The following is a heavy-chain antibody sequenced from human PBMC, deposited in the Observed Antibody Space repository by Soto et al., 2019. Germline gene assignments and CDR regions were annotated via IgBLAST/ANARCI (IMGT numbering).Heavy chain of an antibody. J-gene: IGHJ5*02. CDR3: ARDGVTIFGVVLGDNWFDP. CDR1: GFTFSSYS. V-gene: IGHV3-48*02. D-gene: IGHD3-3*01. Sequence: EVQLVESGGGLVQPGGSLRLSCAASGFTFSSYSMNWVRQAPGKGLEWVSYISSSSSTIYYADSVKGRFTISRDNAKNSLYMQMNSLRDEDTAVYYCARDGVTIFGVVLGDNWFDPWGQGTLVTVSS. CDR2: ISSSSSTI.